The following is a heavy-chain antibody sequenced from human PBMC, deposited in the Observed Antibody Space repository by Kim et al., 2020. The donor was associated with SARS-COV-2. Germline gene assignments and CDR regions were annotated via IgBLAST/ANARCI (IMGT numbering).Heavy chain of an antibody. CDR3: SLTRDFKFDS. D-gene: IGHD2-21*02. J-gene: IGHJ4*02. CDR2: ISAGGST. V-gene: IGHV3-53*01. CDR1: GFSVTGEF. Sequence: GGSLRLSCAVSGFSVTGEFMSWVRQTPGRGLEWVAGISAGGSTYYAESVKGRFTISRDRSKSTLNLQLNTLRAADTALYYCSLTRDFKFDSWGQGTLVNV.